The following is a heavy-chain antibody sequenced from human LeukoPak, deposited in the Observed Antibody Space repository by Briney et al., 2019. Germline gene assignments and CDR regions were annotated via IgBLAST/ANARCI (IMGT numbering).Heavy chain of an antibody. CDR2: INTNTGNP. D-gene: IGHD5-18*01. J-gene: IGHJ4*03. V-gene: IGHV7-4-1*02. Sequence: ASVEVSCKASGYTFTSYAMNWVRQAPGQGLEWMGWINTNTGNPTYAQGFTGRFVFSLDTSVSTAYLQISSLKAEDTAVYYCAREIHRYGFGFPSFCYWGQGTLVTVSS. CDR1: GYTFTSYA. CDR3: AREIHRYGFGFPSFCY.